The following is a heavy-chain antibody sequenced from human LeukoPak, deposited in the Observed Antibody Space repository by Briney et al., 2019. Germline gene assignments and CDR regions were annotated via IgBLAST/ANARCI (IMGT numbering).Heavy chain of an antibody. CDR2: ISAYNGNT. Sequence: ASVKVSCKASGYTFTSYGISWVRQAPGQGLEWMGWISAYNGNTNYAQKLQGRVTMTTDTSTSTAYMELRSLRSDDTAVYYCARLYYGDYVGDAFDIWGQGTMVTVSS. D-gene: IGHD4-17*01. J-gene: IGHJ3*02. CDR1: GYTFTSYG. V-gene: IGHV1-18*01. CDR3: ARLYYGDYVGDAFDI.